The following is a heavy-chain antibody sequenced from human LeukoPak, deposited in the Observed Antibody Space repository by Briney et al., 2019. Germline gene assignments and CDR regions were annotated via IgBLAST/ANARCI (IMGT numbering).Heavy chain of an antibody. D-gene: IGHD5-24*01. CDR3: ARARDGYNDDYWYFDL. J-gene: IGHJ2*01. CDR1: GGSISSGGYY. V-gene: IGHV4-31*03. Sequence: PSETLSLTCTVSGGSISSGGYYWSWIRRHPGKGLEWIGYIYYSGSTYYNPSLKSRVTISVDRSKNQFSLKLSSVTAADTAVYYCARARDGYNDDYWYFDLWGRGTLVTVSS. CDR2: IYYSGST.